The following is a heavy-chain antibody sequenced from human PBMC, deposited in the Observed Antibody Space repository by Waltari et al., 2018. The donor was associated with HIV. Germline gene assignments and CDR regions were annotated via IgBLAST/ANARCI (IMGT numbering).Heavy chain of an antibody. D-gene: IGHD3-22*01. V-gene: IGHV1-18*01. Sequence: QVQLVQSGAEVKKPGASVKVSCTASGHTLRNRCITCVRQAPGQGLEWMGWISAYKANTNYAQKFQGRVSMTTDTSTSTAYMELRSLRSDDTAVYYCARVKKNYYDNTGLHAFDMWGQAKMVTVSS. CDR2: ISAYKANT. CDR1: GHTLRNRC. J-gene: IGHJ3*02. CDR3: ARVKKNYYDNTGLHAFDM.